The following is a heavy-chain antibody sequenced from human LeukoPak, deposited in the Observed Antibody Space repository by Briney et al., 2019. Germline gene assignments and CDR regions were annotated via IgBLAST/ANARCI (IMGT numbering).Heavy chain of an antibody. CDR2: ITSISSRI. Sequence: GGSLRLSCAASGFTFSSYSMNWVRQVPGKGLEWISYITSISSRIHYADSVRGRFTVSRDNAKNSLYLQMDSLRVEDTAVYYCTRDPHSLDFWGQGTRVTVSS. CDR1: GFTFSSYS. V-gene: IGHV3-48*01. J-gene: IGHJ1*01. D-gene: IGHD3-9*01. CDR3: TRDPHSLDF.